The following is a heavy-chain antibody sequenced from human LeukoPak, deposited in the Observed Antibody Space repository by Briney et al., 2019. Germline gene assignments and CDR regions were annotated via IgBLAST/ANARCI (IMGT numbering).Heavy chain of an antibody. CDR1: GFTFSNYW. Sequence: GGSLRLSCAASGFTFSNYWMSWVRQAPGKGLEWVANIKEDGSEKYYVDSVKGRFTISRDNAKNSLYLHMNSLRAEDTAVYYCARTRHGYWGYWGQGTLVTVSS. J-gene: IGHJ4*02. V-gene: IGHV3-7*05. CDR3: ARTRHGYWGY. CDR2: IKEDGSEK. D-gene: IGHD5-18*01.